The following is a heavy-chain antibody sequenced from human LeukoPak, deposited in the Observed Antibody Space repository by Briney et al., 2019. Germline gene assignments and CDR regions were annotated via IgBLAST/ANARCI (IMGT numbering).Heavy chain of an antibody. CDR3: ARGRVGTTTQHFDY. J-gene: IGHJ4*02. CDR1: GFTFSTYS. V-gene: IGHV3-48*04. CDR2: ISSGSSTI. D-gene: IGHD1-26*01. Sequence: EGSLRLSCAASGFTFSTYSMNWVRQAPGKGLEWISYISSGSSTIHYADSVKGRFTISRDNAKNSLYLQMNSLRAEDTAMYYCARGRVGTTTQHFDYWGQGTLVTVSS.